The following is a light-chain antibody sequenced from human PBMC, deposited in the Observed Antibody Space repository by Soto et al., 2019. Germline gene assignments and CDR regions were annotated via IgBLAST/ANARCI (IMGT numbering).Light chain of an antibody. CDR2: SAS. V-gene: IGKV3-11*01. Sequence: EIVLTQSPATLSLSPGERATLSCRASQNVGNDLVWYQQKRGQAPRLLIYSASNRPTGIPARFSVSGSGTDFTLTISSLEPEDFAAYYCQQRSNWPPTFGGGTKVEIK. CDR1: QNVGND. CDR3: QQRSNWPPT. J-gene: IGKJ4*01.